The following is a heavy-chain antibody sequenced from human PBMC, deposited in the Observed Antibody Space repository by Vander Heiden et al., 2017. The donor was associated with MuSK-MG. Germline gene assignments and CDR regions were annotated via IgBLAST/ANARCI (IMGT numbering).Heavy chain of an antibody. V-gene: IGHV3-73*01. CDR3: TSSGYDPYYFDY. CDR2: IRSKANSYAT. J-gene: IGHJ4*02. CDR1: GFSFTGSA. D-gene: IGHD5-12*01. Sequence: EVPLVESGGGLVQPGGSLKLSCAASGFSFTGSAMHWVRQASGKGLEWVGRIRSKANSYATVYAASVKGRFTISRDDSKNTAHLQMNSLKTEDTAVYYCTSSGYDPYYFDYWGQGTLVTVSS.